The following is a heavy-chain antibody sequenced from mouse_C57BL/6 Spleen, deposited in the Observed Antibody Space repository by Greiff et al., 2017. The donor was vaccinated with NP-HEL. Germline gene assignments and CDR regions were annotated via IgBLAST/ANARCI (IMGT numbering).Heavy chain of an antibody. D-gene: IGHD1-1*01. CDR1: GYTFTSYG. V-gene: IGHV1-81*01. CDR2: IYPRSGNT. Sequence: QVQLQQSGAELARPGASVKLSCKASGYTFTSYGISWVKQRTGQGLEWIGEIYPRSGNTYYNEKFKGKATLTADKSSSTAYMELRSLTSEDSAVEFCARITTVVDYYAMDYWGKGTSVTVSS. CDR3: ARITTVVDYYAMDY. J-gene: IGHJ4*01.